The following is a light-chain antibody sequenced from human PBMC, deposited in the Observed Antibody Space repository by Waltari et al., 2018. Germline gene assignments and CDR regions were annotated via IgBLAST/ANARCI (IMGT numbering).Light chain of an antibody. CDR3: QQYNSYSA. CDR2: DAS. CDR1: QSISSW. J-gene: IGKJ1*01. V-gene: IGKV1-5*01. Sequence: DIQTTQSPSTLSASVGDRVTITCRASQSISSWLAWYQQKPGKAPKLLIYDASSLESGVPSRFSGSGSGTEFTLTISSLQPDDFATYYCQQYNSYSAFGQGTKVEIK.